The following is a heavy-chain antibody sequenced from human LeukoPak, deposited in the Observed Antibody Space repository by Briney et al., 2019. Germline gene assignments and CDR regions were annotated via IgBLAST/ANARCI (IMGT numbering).Heavy chain of an antibody. D-gene: IGHD3-22*01. CDR2: INHSGST. CDR1: GGSFNGYY. Sequence: SETLSLTCAVYGGSFNGYYWSWIRQPPGKGLEWIGEINHSGSTNYNPSLKSRVTISVDTSKNQFSLKLSSVTAADTAVYYCATRRARSEGYYSHFDYWGQGTLVTVSS. V-gene: IGHV4-34*01. CDR3: ATRRARSEGYYSHFDY. J-gene: IGHJ4*02.